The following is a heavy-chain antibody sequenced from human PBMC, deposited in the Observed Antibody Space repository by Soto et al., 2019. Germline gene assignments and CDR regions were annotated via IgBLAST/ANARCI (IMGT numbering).Heavy chain of an antibody. D-gene: IGHD5-18*01. CDR2: ITYNSGSI. CDR1: GFTFGSYA. V-gene: IGHV3-23*01. CDR3: AQDTPRTAMFLYFDY. J-gene: IGHJ4*02. Sequence: EVQLLESGGGLVQPGGSLRLSCGASGFTFGSYAMSWVRQAPGKGLEWVSTITYNSGSIYYADSVKGRFTISRDNSKKMLYLQMNSLRADDTAVYFCAQDTPRTAMFLYFDYWGQGTLVTVSS.